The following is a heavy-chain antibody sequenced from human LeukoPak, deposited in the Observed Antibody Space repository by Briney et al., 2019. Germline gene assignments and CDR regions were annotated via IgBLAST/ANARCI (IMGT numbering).Heavy chain of an antibody. CDR3: ARETHYYDSSGSGGVYYYYGMDV. J-gene: IGHJ6*02. Sequence: PGGSLRLSCAASGFTFSSYSMNWVRQAPGKGLEWVSYISSSSSTIYYADSVKGRFTISRDNARNLLYLQMNSLRAEDTAVYYCARETHYYDSSGSGGVYYYYGMDVWGQGTTVTVSS. CDR2: ISSSSSTI. V-gene: IGHV3-48*01. CDR1: GFTFSSYS. D-gene: IGHD3-22*01.